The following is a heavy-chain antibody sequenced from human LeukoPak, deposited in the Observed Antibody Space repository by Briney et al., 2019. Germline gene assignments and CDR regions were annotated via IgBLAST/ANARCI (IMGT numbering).Heavy chain of an antibody. CDR2: IRSKANSYAT. CDR1: GFTFSGSA. D-gene: IGHD3-22*01. J-gene: IGHJ3*02. CDR3: TRHYYDSSGYYSPEISPDAFDI. Sequence: GGSLRLSCAASGFTFSGSAMHWVRQASGKGLEWVGRIRSKANSYATAYAASVKGRFTISRDDSKNTAYLQMNSLKTEDTAVYYCTRHYYDSSGYYSPEISPDAFDIWGQGTMVTVSS. V-gene: IGHV3-73*01.